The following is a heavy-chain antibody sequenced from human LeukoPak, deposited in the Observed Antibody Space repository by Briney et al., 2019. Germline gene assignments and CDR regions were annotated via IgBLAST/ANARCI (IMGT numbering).Heavy chain of an antibody. J-gene: IGHJ4*02. Sequence: PSQTLSLTCAVSGGSISSGGYSWSWTRQPPGKGLGWIGYIYHSGSTYYNPSLKSRVTISVDRSRNQFSLKLSSVTAADTAVYYCARDGDTAMFDYWGQGTLVTVSS. V-gene: IGHV4-30-2*01. CDR2: IYHSGST. CDR1: GGSISSGGYS. CDR3: ARDGDTAMFDY. D-gene: IGHD5-18*01.